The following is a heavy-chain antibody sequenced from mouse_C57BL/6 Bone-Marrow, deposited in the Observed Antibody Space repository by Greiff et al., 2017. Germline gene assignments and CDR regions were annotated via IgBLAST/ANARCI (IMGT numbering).Heavy chain of an antibody. J-gene: IGHJ4*01. V-gene: IGHV1-76*01. CDR3: ATSRFYAMDY. CDR1: GYTFTDYY. Sequence: VKLMESGAELVRPGASVKLSCKASGYTFTDYYINWVKQRPGQGLEWIARIYPGSGNTYYNEKFKGKATLTAEKSSSTAYMQLSSLTSEDSAVYFCATSRFYAMDYWGQGTSVTVSS. CDR2: IYPGSGNT.